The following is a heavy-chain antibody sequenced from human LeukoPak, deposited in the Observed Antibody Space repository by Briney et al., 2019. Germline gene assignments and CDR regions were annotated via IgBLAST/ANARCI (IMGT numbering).Heavy chain of an antibody. D-gene: IGHD6-6*01. CDR1: GFTFSGYW. CDR2: INTHGSDT. Sequence: GGSLRLSCAASGFTFSGYWMHWVRQAPGKGPVWVSHINTHGSDTTYADSVKGRFTISRDNAKNTLYLQMNSLRTEDTAIYYCARGVAARYFDSWGQGTLVTVSS. J-gene: IGHJ4*02. CDR3: ARGVAARYFDS. V-gene: IGHV3-74*01.